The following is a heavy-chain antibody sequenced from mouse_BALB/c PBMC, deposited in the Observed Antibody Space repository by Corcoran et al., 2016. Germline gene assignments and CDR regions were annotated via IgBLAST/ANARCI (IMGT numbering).Heavy chain of an antibody. CDR2: INTYTGEP. Sequence: QIQLVQSGPELKKPGETVKISCKASGYTFTNYGMNWVKQAPGKGLKWMGWINTYTGEPTYADDFKGRFAFSLETSASTASLQINNLKNEDMATYFCARGDGYLMDYWGQGTSVTVSS. CDR3: ARGDGYLMDY. J-gene: IGHJ4*01. CDR1: GYTFTNYG. D-gene: IGHD2-3*01. V-gene: IGHV9-1*02.